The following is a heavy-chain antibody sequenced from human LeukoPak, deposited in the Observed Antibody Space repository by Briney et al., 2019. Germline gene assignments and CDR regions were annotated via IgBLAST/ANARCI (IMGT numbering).Heavy chain of an antibody. CDR1: GHTFNTYG. D-gene: IGHD3-16*01. CDR2: ISGYNGNT. Sequence: ASVKVSCKASGHTFNTYGITWVRQAPGQGLEWMGWISGYNGNTIYAQKLQGRVTMTTDTSTRTAYMELRSLRSDDTAVYYCARGGGGYNWFDPWGQGTLVTVSS. CDR3: ARGGGGYNWFDP. V-gene: IGHV1-18*01. J-gene: IGHJ5*02.